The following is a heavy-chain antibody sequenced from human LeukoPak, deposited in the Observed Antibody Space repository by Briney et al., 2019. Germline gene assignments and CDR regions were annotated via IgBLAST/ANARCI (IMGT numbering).Heavy chain of an antibody. D-gene: IGHD3-22*01. J-gene: IGHJ4*02. V-gene: IGHV3-30*04. CDR2: ISYDGSNK. Sequence: PGRSLRLSCAASGFTFSSYAMHWVRQAPGKGLEWVAVISYDGSNKYYADSVKGRFTISRDNAKNSLYLQMNSLRDEDTAVYYCAREGSSSSGTSALAYWGQGTLVTVSS. CDR3: AREGSSSSGTSALAY. CDR1: GFTFSSYA.